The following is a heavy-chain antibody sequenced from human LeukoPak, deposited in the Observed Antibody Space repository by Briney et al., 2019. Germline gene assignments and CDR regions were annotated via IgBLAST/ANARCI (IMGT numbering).Heavy chain of an antibody. D-gene: IGHD2-8*01. V-gene: IGHV3-23*01. CDR3: AKDGEDIVLMVYGGAFDI. CDR1: GFTFSSYA. CDR2: ISGSSGST. J-gene: IGHJ3*02. Sequence: GGSLRLSCAASGFTFSSYAMSWVRQAPGKGLEWVSAISGSSGSTYYADSVKGRFTISRDNSKNTLYLQMNSLRAEDTAVYYCAKDGEDIVLMVYGGAFDIWGQGTMVTVSS.